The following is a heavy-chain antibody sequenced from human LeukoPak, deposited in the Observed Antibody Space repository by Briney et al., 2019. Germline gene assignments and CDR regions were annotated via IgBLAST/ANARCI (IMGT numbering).Heavy chain of an antibody. J-gene: IGHJ4*02. D-gene: IGHD3-10*01. Sequence: ASVKVSCKASGYTFTSCDINWVRQATGQGPEWMGWMNPGSGNTGYAQRFQGRVSMTRDTSTNTAYLELSSLRSEDTAVYYCATHTYYSSSGSFAYWGQGTLVTVPS. CDR1: GYTFTSCD. CDR2: MNPGSGNT. CDR3: ATHTYYSSSGSFAY. V-gene: IGHV1-8*01.